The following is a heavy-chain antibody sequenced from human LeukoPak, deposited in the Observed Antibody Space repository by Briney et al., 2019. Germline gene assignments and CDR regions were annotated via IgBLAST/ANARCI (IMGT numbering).Heavy chain of an antibody. CDR1: GFTFDDYA. CDR3: AKDRNAPYGSGSYHAFDI. V-gene: IGHV3-9*01. CDR2: ISWNSGCI. Sequence: GRSLRLSCAASGFTFDDYAMHWVRQAPGKGLEWVSGISWNSGCIGYADSVKGRFTISRDNAKNSLYLQMNSLRAEDTALYYCAKDRNAPYGSGSYHAFDIWGQGTMVTVSS. D-gene: IGHD3-10*01. J-gene: IGHJ3*02.